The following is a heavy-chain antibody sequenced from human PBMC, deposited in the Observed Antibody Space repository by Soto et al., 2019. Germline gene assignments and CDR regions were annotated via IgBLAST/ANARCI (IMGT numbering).Heavy chain of an antibody. CDR2: LYHIGST. CDR1: GYSISSGNY. Sequence: SETLSLTCAVSGYSISSGNYWAWIRQPPGRGLEWIGSLYHIGSTHYNTSLKSRVTISVDTSKNHLSLELSSVTAADTAIYYRRSSTSCYDESCVDVWGQGTMVTVSS. CDR3: RSSTSCYDESCVDV. V-gene: IGHV4-38-2*01. D-gene: IGHD2-2*01. J-gene: IGHJ6*02.